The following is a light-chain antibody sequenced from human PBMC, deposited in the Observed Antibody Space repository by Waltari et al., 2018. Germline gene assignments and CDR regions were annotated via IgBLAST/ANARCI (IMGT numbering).Light chain of an antibody. CDR1: QRIGSW. Sequence: DIQMTQSPSPLSASVGDRVPITCRASQRIGSWLAWYQQKPGKAPKFLIYKVSNLESGVPSRFSGSGSGTEFTLTISSLQPDDFATYYCQQYQSYPLTFGGGSKVEIK. V-gene: IGKV1-5*03. CDR2: KVS. CDR3: QQYQSYPLT. J-gene: IGKJ4*01.